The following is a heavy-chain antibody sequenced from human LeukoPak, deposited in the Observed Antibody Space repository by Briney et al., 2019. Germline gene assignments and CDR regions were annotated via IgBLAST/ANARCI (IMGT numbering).Heavy chain of an antibody. CDR2: ICPDGTVT. J-gene: IGHJ4*02. CDR3: VRDFRSADY. CDR1: GFTFSTYC. V-gene: IGHV3-74*01. Sequence: GGSLRLSCAASGFTFSTYCMHWVRQAPGKGGMWVSRICPDGTVTNYADSVKARFIISRDNARNTVYLQMNSLRVEDTAVYYCVRDFRSADYWGQGTLVTVSS.